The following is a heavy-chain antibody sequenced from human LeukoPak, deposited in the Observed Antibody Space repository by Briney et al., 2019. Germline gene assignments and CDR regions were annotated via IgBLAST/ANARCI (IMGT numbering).Heavy chain of an antibody. D-gene: IGHD3-3*01. J-gene: IGHJ4*02. CDR3: ARDARGWSGFDY. Sequence: KPSETLSLTCSVSGGSISSYYWSWIRQPAGKGREWIGRIYTTGNTDYNPSLKSRVTMSVDTSKNQFSLNLSSVTAAGTAVYYCARDARGWSGFDYWGQGTLVTVSS. CDR1: GGSISSYY. CDR2: IYTTGNT. V-gene: IGHV4-4*07.